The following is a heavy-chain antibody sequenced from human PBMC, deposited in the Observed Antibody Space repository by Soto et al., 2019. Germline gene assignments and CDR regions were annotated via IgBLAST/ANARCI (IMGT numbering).Heavy chain of an antibody. CDR2: ISPYNGNT. CDR1: GYTFTSYG. CDR3: ARGGDSSGYYSDAFYI. Sequence: GASVKVSCKASGYTFTSYGISWVRPAPGQGLEWMGWISPYNGNTNYAQKFQGRVTITADESTSTAYMELSSLRSEDTAVYYCARGGDSSGYYSDAFYIWGQGTMVTVSS. V-gene: IGHV1-18*01. J-gene: IGHJ3*02. D-gene: IGHD3-22*01.